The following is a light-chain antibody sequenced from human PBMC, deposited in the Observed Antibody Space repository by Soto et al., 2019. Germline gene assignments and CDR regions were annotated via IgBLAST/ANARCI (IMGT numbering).Light chain of an antibody. J-gene: IGLJ2*01. CDR3: CSYVGSSTFVV. CDR1: SSDVGSYNL. V-gene: IGLV2-23*02. Sequence: QSALTQPASVPGSPGQSIPISCTGSSSDVGSYNLVSWYQQHPGKAPKLMIYEVSKRPSGVSNRFSGSKSGNTASLTISGLQAEDEADYYCCSYVGSSTFVVFGGGTKVTV. CDR2: EVS.